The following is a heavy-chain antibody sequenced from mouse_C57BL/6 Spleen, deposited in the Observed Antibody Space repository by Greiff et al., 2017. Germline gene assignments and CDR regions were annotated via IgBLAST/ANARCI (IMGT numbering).Heavy chain of an antibody. CDR1: GFTFSDYG. CDR3: ARTTTVVAPFDV. Sequence: DVMLVESGGGLVKPGGSLKLSCAASGFTFSDYGMHWVRQAPEKGLEWVAYISSGSSTIYYADTVKGRFTISRDNAKNTLFLQMTSLRSEDTAMYYCARTTTVVAPFDVWGTGTTVTVSS. J-gene: IGHJ1*03. V-gene: IGHV5-17*01. D-gene: IGHD1-1*01. CDR2: ISSGSSTI.